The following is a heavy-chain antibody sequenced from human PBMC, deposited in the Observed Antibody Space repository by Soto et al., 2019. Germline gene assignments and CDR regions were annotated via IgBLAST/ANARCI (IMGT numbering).Heavy chain of an antibody. Sequence: GGSLRLCCAASGFTFSSYGMHWVRQAPGKGLEWVAVIWYDGSKDYYADSVKGRFTTSRDNSKNTVYLQMDNLRVEDTAVYYCARVDVECFDYWGQGALVTVSS. CDR1: GFTFSSYG. CDR2: IWYDGSKD. J-gene: IGHJ4*01. D-gene: IGHD3-3*01. V-gene: IGHV3-33*01. CDR3: ARVDVECFDY.